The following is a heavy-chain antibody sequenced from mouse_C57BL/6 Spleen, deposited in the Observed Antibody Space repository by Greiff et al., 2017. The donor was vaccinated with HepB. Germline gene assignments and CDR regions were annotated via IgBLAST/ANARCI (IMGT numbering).Heavy chain of an antibody. J-gene: IGHJ3*01. D-gene: IGHD1-1*01. V-gene: IGHV1-62-2*01. CDR1: GYTFTEYT. CDR3: ARHEGKDDYYGSSSAWFAY. CDR2: FYPGSGSM. Sequence: QVQLQQSGAELVKPGASVKLSCKASGYTFTEYTIHWVKQRSGQGLEWIGWFYPGSGSMKYNEKFQDKATLTADKSSSTVSMEVSRLTSEDSAVYVWARHEGKDDYYGSSSAWFAYWGQGTLVTVSA.